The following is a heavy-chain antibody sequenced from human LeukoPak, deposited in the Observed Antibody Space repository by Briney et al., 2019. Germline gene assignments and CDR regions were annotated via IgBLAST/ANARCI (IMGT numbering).Heavy chain of an antibody. D-gene: IGHD7-27*01. CDR2: VDHAGIS. CDR3: ARRELDWGRDGFNYWYFHF. J-gene: IGHJ2*01. CDR1: GGSVTGYY. Sequence: KSSETLSRSCAVYGGSVTGYYWSWIRQPPGKGLEWMGEVDHAGISNYNPSLKSRVTISVDTSKNQFSLKLSAVTAAETAVYYCARRELDWGRDGFNYWYFHFWGRGTLVTVSS. V-gene: IGHV4-34*01.